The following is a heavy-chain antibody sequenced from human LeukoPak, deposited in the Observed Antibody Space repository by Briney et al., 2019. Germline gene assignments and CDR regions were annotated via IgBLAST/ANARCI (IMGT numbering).Heavy chain of an antibody. V-gene: IGHV4-39*07. CDR2: IYYSGST. J-gene: IGHJ4*02. CDR1: GGAISSSNYY. D-gene: IGHD3-16*01. CDR3: AREVGGDGDYFDY. Sequence: PSETLSLTCTVSGGAISSSNYYWGWIRQPPGKGLEWTGTIYYSGSTYHNPSLESRVTISVDTSKNQFSLKLSSVTAADTAVYYCAREVGGDGDYFDYWGQGTLVTVSS.